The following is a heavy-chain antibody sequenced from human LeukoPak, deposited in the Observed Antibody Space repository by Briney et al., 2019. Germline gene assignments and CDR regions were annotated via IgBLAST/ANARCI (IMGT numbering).Heavy chain of an antibody. CDR3: VKKAVLTGTAYFDY. CDR2: IRRSGNPI. CDR1: GFTFSSYS. J-gene: IGHJ4*02. V-gene: IGHV3-48*02. D-gene: IGHD3-9*01. Sequence: GGSLRLSCAASGFTFSSYSMNWVRQAPGKGLEWVAYIRRSGNPIYYADSVKGRFTISRDNAKNSLYLQMNSLRDEDTAVYYCVKKAVLTGTAYFDYWGQGTLVTVSS.